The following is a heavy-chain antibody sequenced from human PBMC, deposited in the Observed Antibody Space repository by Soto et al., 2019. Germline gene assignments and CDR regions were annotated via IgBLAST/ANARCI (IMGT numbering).Heavy chain of an antibody. J-gene: IGHJ4*02. D-gene: IGHD1-26*01. CDR2: IYPGDSDT. Sequence: GESLKISCKGSGYSFPTHWIGWVRQMPGKGLEWMGIIYPGDSDTRYSPSFQGQVTISVDKSINTAYLQWSTLKASDTAMYYCARGATVRTTTGFFDYWGQGTLVTVSS. CDR3: ARGATVRTTTGFFDY. V-gene: IGHV5-51*01. CDR1: GYSFPTHW.